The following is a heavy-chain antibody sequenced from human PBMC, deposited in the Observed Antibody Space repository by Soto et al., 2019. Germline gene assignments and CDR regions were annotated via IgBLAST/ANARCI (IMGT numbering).Heavy chain of an antibody. J-gene: IGHJ4*02. D-gene: IGHD6-13*01. CDR2: IYHSGST. V-gene: IGHV4-4*02. Sequence: PSETLSLTFAGSGGTISSSNWGSWVRQPPGKGLEWIGEIYHSGSTNYNPSLKSRVTISVDKSKNQFSLKLSSVTAADTAVYYCARESIAAAGNFDYWGQGTLVTVSS. CDR1: GGTISSSNW. CDR3: ARESIAAAGNFDY.